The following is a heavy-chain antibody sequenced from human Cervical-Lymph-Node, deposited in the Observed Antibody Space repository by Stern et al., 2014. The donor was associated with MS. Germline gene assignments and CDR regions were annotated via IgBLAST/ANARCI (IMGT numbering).Heavy chain of an antibody. J-gene: IGHJ4*02. CDR1: GGTFSSYS. D-gene: IGHD6-13*01. V-gene: IGHV1-69*01. CDR2: IIPIFGTA. CDR3: ARDSALVAAAGFDY. Sequence: QVQLVESGAEVKKPGSSVKVSCKASGGTFSSYSISWGRQAPGQGLERMGGIIPIFGTANYAQKFQGRVTITADESTSTAYMELSSLRSEDTAVYYCARDSALVAAAGFDYWGQGTLVTVSS.